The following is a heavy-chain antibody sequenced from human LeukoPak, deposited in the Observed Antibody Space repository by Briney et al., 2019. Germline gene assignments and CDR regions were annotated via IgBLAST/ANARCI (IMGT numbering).Heavy chain of an antibody. Sequence: GGSLRLSCAASGFTFSNYAMSWVRQAPGQGLEWVSTVSGGGSTTYSADSVKGRFTISRDNSKNTVSLQMNSLRAEDTAVYYCARDLDDYNGLPPFFQHWGQGTLVTVSS. CDR3: ARDLDDYNGLPPFFQH. V-gene: IGHV3-23*01. D-gene: IGHD5-24*01. CDR1: GFTFSNYA. CDR2: VSGGGSTT. J-gene: IGHJ1*01.